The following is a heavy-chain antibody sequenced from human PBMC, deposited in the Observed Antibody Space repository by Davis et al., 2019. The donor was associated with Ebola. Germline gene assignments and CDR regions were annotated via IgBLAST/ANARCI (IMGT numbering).Heavy chain of an antibody. CDR3: AKEAPRYSGGWYSARGPFDH. CDR2: FDPEDGET. V-gene: IGHV1-24*01. CDR1: RYSLIELS. D-gene: IGHD6-19*01. J-gene: IGHJ4*02. Sequence: ASVKVSCKVSRYSLIELSIHWVRQAPGKGLEWMGGFDPEDGETKYAQEFQGRVTMTEDTSTNTAYMELTSLSSEDTAIYYCAKEAPRYSGGWYSARGPFDHWGQGTLVTVSS.